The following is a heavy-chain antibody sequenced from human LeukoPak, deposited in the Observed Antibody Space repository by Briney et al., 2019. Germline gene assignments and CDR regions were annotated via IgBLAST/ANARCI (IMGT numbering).Heavy chain of an antibody. Sequence: PGGSLRLSCAASGVTVSSSFIYWVRRAPGKGLEWVSFIHRDDKTYCADSVKGRFTMSRDSSKNTLYLQMNSLGADDTAVYYCAREVISTPSYFDYWGQGILVTVSS. CDR3: AREVISTPSYFDY. CDR2: IHRDDKT. CDR1: GVTVSSSF. J-gene: IGHJ4*02. D-gene: IGHD2-2*01. V-gene: IGHV3-53*01.